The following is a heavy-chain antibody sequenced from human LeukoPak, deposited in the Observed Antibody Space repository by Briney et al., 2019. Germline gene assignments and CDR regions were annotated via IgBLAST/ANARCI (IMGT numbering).Heavy chain of an antibody. Sequence: AGGSLRLSCAASGFTVSINYMSWVRQAPGKGLEWVSVIYSGGSTYYADSVKGRFTISRDNSKNTLYLQMNSLRAEDTAVYYCAGRAYYYDSSGYPIRGFDPWGQGTLVTVSS. V-gene: IGHV3-66*01. D-gene: IGHD3-22*01. CDR1: GFTVSINY. J-gene: IGHJ5*02. CDR2: IYSGGST. CDR3: AGRAYYYDSSGYPIRGFDP.